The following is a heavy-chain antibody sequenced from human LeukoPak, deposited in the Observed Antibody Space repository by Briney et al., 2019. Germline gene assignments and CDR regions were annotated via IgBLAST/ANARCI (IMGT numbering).Heavy chain of an antibody. CDR3: ARSSGYAGGLAFDI. CDR1: GFTFSSYS. D-gene: IGHD6-19*01. J-gene: IGHJ3*02. V-gene: IGHV3-21*01. CDR2: ISSSSSYI. Sequence: GGSLRLSCAASGFTFSSYSMNWVGQAPGQGLEWVSSISSSSSYIYYADSVKGRFTISRDNAKNSLYLQMNSLRAEDTAVYYCARSSGYAGGLAFDIWGQGTMVTVSS.